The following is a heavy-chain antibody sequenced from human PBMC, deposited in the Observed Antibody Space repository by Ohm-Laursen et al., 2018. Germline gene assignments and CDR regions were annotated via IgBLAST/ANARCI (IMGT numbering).Heavy chain of an antibody. J-gene: IGHJ6*02. D-gene: IGHD3-10*01. V-gene: IGHV3-9*01. CDR3: ARESITMVRGVIPRYYYYGMDV. CDR2: ISWDSGNT. Sequence: SLRLSCSASGFTFDDYALHWVRQAPGKGLEWVSGISWDSGNTGYADSVKGRFTISRDNAKNSLYLQMNSLRAEDTAVYYCARESITMVRGVIPRYYYYGMDVWGQGTTVTVSS. CDR1: GFTFDDYA.